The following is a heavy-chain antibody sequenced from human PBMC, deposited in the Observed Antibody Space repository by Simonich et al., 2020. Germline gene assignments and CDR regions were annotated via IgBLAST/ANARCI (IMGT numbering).Heavy chain of an antibody. Sequence: QVQLVQSGAEVKKPGASVKVSCKASGYTFTGYYMHWVRQAPGQGLEWMGWNNPSSSDKNEAQKFQGKVTMTRDTSISTAYMELSRLRSDDTAVDYCARGGVRSSSWYWYFDLWGRGTLVTVSS. D-gene: IGHD6-13*01. J-gene: IGHJ2*01. CDR2: NNPSSSDK. CDR3: ARGGVRSSSWYWYFDL. CDR1: GYTFTGYY. V-gene: IGHV1-2*02.